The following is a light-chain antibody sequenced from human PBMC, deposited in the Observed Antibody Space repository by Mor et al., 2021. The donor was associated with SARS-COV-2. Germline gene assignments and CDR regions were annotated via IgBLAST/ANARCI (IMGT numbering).Light chain of an antibody. J-gene: IGLJ1*01. CDR2: EVS. V-gene: IGLV2-14*01. CDR1: SSDVGGYNY. CDR3: SSYTSSSTRV. Sequence: GTSSDVGGYNYVSWYQQHPGKAPKLMIYEVSNRPSGVSNRFSGSKSGNTASLTISGLQAEDEADYYCSSYTSSSTRVFGTGTKV.